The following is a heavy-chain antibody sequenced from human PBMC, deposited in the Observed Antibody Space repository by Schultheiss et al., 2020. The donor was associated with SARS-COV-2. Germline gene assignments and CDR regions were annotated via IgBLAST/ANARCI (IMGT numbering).Heavy chain of an antibody. CDR3: ARAVSYYTFFDY. CDR1: GGSISSGDYY. D-gene: IGHD3-22*01. Sequence: SETLSLTCTVSGGSISSGDYYWSWIRQPPGKGLEWIGSIYASGSTNYNPSLKSRVTMSVDTSKNQFSLKLTSVTAADTALYYCARAVSYYTFFDYWGQGTLVTVSS. V-gene: IGHV4-61*08. CDR2: IYASGST. J-gene: IGHJ4*02.